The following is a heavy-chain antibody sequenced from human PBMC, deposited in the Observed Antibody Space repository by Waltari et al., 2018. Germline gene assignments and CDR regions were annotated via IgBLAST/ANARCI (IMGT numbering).Heavy chain of an antibody. CDR3: ARDGITIFGSWFDP. J-gene: IGHJ5*02. CDR2: TYTSGST. D-gene: IGHD3-3*01. CDR1: GGSISSGSYS. V-gene: IGHV4-61*02. Sequence: QVQLQESGPGLVKPSQTLSLTCTVSGGSISSGSYSWSWIRRPAGKGLEWIGRTYTSGSTNYNPSLKSLVTISVDTSKNQFSLKLSSVTAADTAVYYCARDGITIFGSWFDPWGQGTLVTVSS.